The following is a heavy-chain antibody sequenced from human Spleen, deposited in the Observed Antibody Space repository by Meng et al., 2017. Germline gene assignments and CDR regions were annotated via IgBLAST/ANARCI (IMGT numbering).Heavy chain of an antibody. Sequence: QVQLQESGPGLVKPSQTLSLTCTVSGGSISSIKWCNWVRQPPGKGLEWIGEIYHSGSANYNPSLKSRVTISVDTSKNQFSLNLMSVTAADTAVYYCASNGWYCLDYWGQGTLVTVSS. J-gene: IGHJ4*02. CDR2: IYHSGSA. CDR3: ASNGWYCLDY. D-gene: IGHD2-8*02. V-gene: IGHV4-4*02. CDR1: GGSISSIKW.